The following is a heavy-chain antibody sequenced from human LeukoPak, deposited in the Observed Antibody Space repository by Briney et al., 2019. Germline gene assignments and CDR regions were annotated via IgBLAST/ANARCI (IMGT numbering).Heavy chain of an antibody. CDR3: ARAQGIAVAGTFDY. CDR2: INPNSGGT. CDR1: GYTFTGYY. J-gene: IGHJ4*02. V-gene: IGHV1-2*02. Sequence: ASVNVSFKASGYTFTGYYMHWVRQAPGQGLEWMGWINPNSGGTNYAQKFQGRVTMTRDTSISTAYMELSRLRYDDTAVYYCARAQGIAVAGTFDYWGQGTLVTVSS. D-gene: IGHD6-19*01.